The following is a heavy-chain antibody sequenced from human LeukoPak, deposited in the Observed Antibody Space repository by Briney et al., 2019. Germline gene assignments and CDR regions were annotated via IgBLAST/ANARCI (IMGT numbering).Heavy chain of an antibody. CDR3: ARPMISVMSLGADF. CDR2: ISSDGSST. D-gene: IGHD3/OR15-3a*01. V-gene: IGHV3-74*01. Sequence: GGSLTLSCAVSGFTFSNYWMHWVRQAPGKGLVWVSCISSDGSSTNYADSVKGRFSISRDNAKNTLYLRMNSLRAEDTALYYCARPMISVMSLGADFWGQGSLVTVSS. J-gene: IGHJ4*02. CDR1: GFTFSNYW.